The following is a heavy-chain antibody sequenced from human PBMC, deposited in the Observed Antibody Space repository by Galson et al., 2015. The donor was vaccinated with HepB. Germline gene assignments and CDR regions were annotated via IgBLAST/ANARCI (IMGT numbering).Heavy chain of an antibody. CDR3: AAVAAAGTFDY. V-gene: IGHV4-30-2*01. J-gene: IGHJ4*02. CDR2: ISYSGST. Sequence: LSLTCAVSGGSISSSGYSWVWIRQPPRKGLEWIGYISYSGSTYYRPSLKSRITISVDRSKNQFSLKLSSVTAADTAVYYCAAVAAAGTFDYWGQGTLVTVSS. CDR1: GGSISSSGYS. D-gene: IGHD6-13*01.